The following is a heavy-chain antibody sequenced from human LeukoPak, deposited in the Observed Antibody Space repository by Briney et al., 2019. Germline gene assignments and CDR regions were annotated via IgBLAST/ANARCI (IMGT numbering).Heavy chain of an antibody. D-gene: IGHD5-12*01. Sequence: GGSLRLSCAASGFTFSSYSMNWVRQAPGKGLEWVSSISSSSGYIYYADSVKGRFTISRDNAKNSLYLQMNSLRAEDTAVYYCARGRGATRSQYYFDYWGQGTLVTVSS. V-gene: IGHV3-21*01. J-gene: IGHJ4*02. CDR2: ISSSSGYI. CDR1: GFTFSSYS. CDR3: ARGRGATRSQYYFDY.